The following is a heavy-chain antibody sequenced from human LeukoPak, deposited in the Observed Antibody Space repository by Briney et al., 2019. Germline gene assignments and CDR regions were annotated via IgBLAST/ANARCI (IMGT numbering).Heavy chain of an antibody. D-gene: IGHD4-17*01. CDR1: GYTFTSYH. Sequence: AASVKVSCKTSGYTFTSYHIKWVRQATGQGLEWMGWMDPYRGDRGYAQKFQGRVSITSDTSISTAYLELSSLRSDDTAVYFCARTTSLTASGYDYWGQGTLVTVSS. CDR3: ARTTSLTASGYDY. CDR2: MDPYRGDR. V-gene: IGHV1-8*03. J-gene: IGHJ4*02.